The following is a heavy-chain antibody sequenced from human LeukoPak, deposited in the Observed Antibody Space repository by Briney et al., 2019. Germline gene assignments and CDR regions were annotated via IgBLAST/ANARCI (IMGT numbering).Heavy chain of an antibody. CDR1: GFTFSSYS. V-gene: IGHV3-21*01. D-gene: IGHD3-3*01. J-gene: IGHJ4*02. CDR2: ISSSSSYI. Sequence: PGGSLRLSCAASGFTFSSYSMNWVRQAPGKGLKWVSSISSSSSYIYYADSVKGRFTISRDNAKNSLYLQMNSLRAEDTAVYYCARGAPLRFLEWLYFDYWGQGTLVTVSS. CDR3: ARGAPLRFLEWLYFDY.